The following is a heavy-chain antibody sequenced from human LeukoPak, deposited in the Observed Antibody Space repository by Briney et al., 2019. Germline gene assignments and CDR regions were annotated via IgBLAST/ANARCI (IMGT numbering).Heavy chain of an antibody. D-gene: IGHD1-26*01. CDR3: AKGYGWEASYYYYYMDV. CDR1: GFTFSSYS. Sequence: GGSLRLSCAASGFTFSSYSMNWVRQAPGKGLEWVSSISSSSSYIYYADSVKGRFTISRDNSKNSLYLQMNSLRAEDTAVYYCAKGYGWEASYYYYYMDVWGKGTTVTISS. V-gene: IGHV3-21*01. J-gene: IGHJ6*03. CDR2: ISSSSSYI.